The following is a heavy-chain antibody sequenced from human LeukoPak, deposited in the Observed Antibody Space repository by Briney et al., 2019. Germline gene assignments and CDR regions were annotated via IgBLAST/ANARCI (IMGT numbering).Heavy chain of an antibody. D-gene: IGHD3-3*01. CDR3: ARGRTKYDFWSGSILAGYFDLYYFDY. Sequence: GASVKVSCKASGYTFTSYDINWVRQATGQGLEWMGWMNPNSGNTGYAQKFQGRVTITRNTSISTAYMELSSLRSEDTAVYYCARGRTKYDFWSGSILAGYFDLYYFDYWGQGTLVTVSS. V-gene: IGHV1-8*01. CDR2: MNPNSGNT. J-gene: IGHJ4*02. CDR1: GYTFTSYD.